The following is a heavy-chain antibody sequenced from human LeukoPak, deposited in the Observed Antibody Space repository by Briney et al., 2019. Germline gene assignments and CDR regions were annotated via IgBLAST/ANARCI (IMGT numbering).Heavy chain of an antibody. Sequence: SVKVPCKASGGTFSSYAISWVRQAPGQGLEWMGGIIPMFGTANYAQKFQGRVTITADESANIAYMELSSLRSEDTAVYYCARGPFPPAATVATNNWFDPWGQGTLVTVSS. V-gene: IGHV1-69*13. J-gene: IGHJ5*02. D-gene: IGHD6-13*01. CDR1: GGTFSSYA. CDR3: ARGPFPPAATVATNNWFDP. CDR2: IIPMFGTA.